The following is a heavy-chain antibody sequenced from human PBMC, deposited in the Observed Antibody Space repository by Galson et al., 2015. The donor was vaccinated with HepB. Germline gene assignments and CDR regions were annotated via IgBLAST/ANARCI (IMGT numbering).Heavy chain of an antibody. V-gene: IGHV3-33*01. CDR2: IWYDGSNK. CDR1: GVTFGDHA. CDR3: ARGHTSYYD. J-gene: IGHJ1*01. Sequence: SLRLSGAASGVTFGDHARHWVRQAPGKGLEWVAVIWYDGSNKYYADPVKGRFSISRDNSKNTLYLQLDSLRAEDTAVYYCARGHTSYYDRGQGILVTVSS. D-gene: IGHD2-2*01.